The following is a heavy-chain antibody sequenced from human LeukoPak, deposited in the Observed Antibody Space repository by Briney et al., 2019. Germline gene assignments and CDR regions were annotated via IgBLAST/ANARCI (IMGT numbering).Heavy chain of an antibody. Sequence: GGSLRLSCAASGFTFSSYSMNWVRQAPGKGLEWVSSISSSSYIYYADSVKGRFTISRDNAKNSLYLQMNSLRAEDTAVYYCARNGNYCDSRGYSSDAFDIWGQGTMVTVSS. J-gene: IGHJ3*02. CDR1: GFTFSSYS. CDR3: ARNGNYCDSRGYSSDAFDI. CDR2: ISSSSYI. D-gene: IGHD3-22*01. V-gene: IGHV3-21*01.